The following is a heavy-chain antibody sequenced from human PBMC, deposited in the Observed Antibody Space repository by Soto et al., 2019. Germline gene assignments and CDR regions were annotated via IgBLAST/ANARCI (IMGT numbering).Heavy chain of an antibody. CDR2: TYYSGST. D-gene: IGHD3-10*01. CDR1: GGSISSSSYY. V-gene: IGHV4-39*01. Sequence: SETLSLTCTVSGGSISSSSYYWGWIRQPLGKRLERIGSTYYSGSTYYNPSLKSRVTISVDTSKNQFSLKLSSVTAADTAVYYCARLEDYYGSGSPLDVWGQGTTVTVSS. CDR3: ARLEDYYGSGSPLDV. J-gene: IGHJ6*02.